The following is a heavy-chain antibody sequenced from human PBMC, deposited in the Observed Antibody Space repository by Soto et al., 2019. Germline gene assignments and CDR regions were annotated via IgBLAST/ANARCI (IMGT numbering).Heavy chain of an antibody. J-gene: IGHJ4*02. CDR3: ARFRGTAILDF. CDR1: GGSISSGGYS. CDR2: LYHTGNT. D-gene: IGHD2-21*02. V-gene: IGHV4-30-2*01. Sequence: SETLSLTCAVSGGSISSGGYSWSWIRQPPGKGLEWIGYLYHTGNTYYNPSLESRVTISVDRSKNQFSLELPSVTAADTAVYYCARFRGTAILDFLGQGTLVTVSS.